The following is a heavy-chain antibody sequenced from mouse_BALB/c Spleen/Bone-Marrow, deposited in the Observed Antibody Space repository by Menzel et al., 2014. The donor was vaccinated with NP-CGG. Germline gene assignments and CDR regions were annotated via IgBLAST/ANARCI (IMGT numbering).Heavy chain of an antibody. Sequence: VQLKESGGGLVKPGGSLKLSCAASGFTFSSYAMSWVRQTPEKRLEWVATISSGGSYTYYPDSVKGRFTISRDNAENTLYLQMSSLRSEDTAMYYCARHFITTATGAMDYWGQGTSVTVSS. CDR2: ISSGGSYT. V-gene: IGHV5-9-3*01. CDR3: ARHFITTATGAMDY. CDR1: GFTFSSYA. J-gene: IGHJ4*01. D-gene: IGHD1-2*01.